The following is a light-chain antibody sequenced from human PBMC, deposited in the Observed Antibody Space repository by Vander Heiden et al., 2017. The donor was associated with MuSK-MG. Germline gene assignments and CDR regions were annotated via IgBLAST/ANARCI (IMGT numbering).Light chain of an antibody. Sequence: EIVMTQSPAPLSVSPGERATLSGRGKKSGSSNLEWYQQKPGQAPRLLIYGASIIANGIPDRFSGSGGATEFTPTSSIRQSEGFAAYYAQHYNNLQTFGQGTKVEIK. J-gene: IGKJ1*01. V-gene: IGKV3D-15*03. CDR2: GAS. CDR1: KSGSSN. CDR3: QHYNNLQT.